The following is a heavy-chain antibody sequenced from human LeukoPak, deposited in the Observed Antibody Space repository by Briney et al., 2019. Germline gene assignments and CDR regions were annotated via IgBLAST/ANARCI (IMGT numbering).Heavy chain of an antibody. D-gene: IGHD2-15*01. V-gene: IGHV1-3*01. CDR2: INPGNDNT. CDR1: GYTFTIYA. J-gene: IGHJ5*02. Sequence: PSVKVSFKSSGYTFTIYAIHWVRQAPGPKLEWMGWINPGNDNTKYSQKFQGRVTITRDTSASTAYMELNSLRYEDTAVDYCARDLGYCTGGTCYPNWFDPWGQGTLVTVSS. CDR3: ARDLGYCTGGTCYPNWFDP.